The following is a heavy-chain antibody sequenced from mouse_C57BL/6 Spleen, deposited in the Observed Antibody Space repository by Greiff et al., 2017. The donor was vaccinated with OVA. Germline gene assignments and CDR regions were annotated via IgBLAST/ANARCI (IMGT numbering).Heavy chain of an antibody. CDR1: GFSFTSYG. CDR3: ARLTGPYAMDY. D-gene: IGHD4-1*01. V-gene: IGHV2-6*01. Sequence: QVQLKESGPGLVAPSQSLSITCTVSGFSFTSYGVDWVRQSPGKGLEWLGVIWGVGSTNYNSALKSRLSISKDNSKSQVVLKMNSLQTDDTAMYYCARLTGPYAMDYWGQGTSVTVSS. CDR2: IWGVGST. J-gene: IGHJ4*01.